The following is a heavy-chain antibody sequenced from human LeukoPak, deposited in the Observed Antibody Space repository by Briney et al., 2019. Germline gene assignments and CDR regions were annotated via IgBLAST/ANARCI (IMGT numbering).Heavy chain of an antibody. V-gene: IGHV1-18*01. J-gene: IGHJ4*02. CDR3: ARDRDYGDYNTQDLFVY. D-gene: IGHD4-17*01. CDR1: GYTFTNYG. Sequence: ASVKVSCKASGYTFTNYGISWVRQAPGQGLEWMGWISAYNGNTNYAQKFQGRVTMTTDTSTSTAYMELRSLRSDDTAVYYCARDRDYGDYNTQDLFVYWGQGTLDTVSS. CDR2: ISAYNGNT.